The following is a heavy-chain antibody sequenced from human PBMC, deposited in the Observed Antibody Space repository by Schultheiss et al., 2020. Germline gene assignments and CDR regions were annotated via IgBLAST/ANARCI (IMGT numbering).Heavy chain of an antibody. J-gene: IGHJ4*02. CDR3: AKDIPGQWLAAFDY. CDR1: GFTFDDYA. CDR2: ISWNSGSI. D-gene: IGHD6-19*01. V-gene: IGHV3-9*01. Sequence: GGSLRLSCAASGFTFDDYAMHWVRQAPGKGLEWVSGISWNSGSIGYADSVKGRFTISRDNAKNSLYLQMNSLRAEDTAVYYCAKDIPGQWLAAFDYWGQGTLVTVSS.